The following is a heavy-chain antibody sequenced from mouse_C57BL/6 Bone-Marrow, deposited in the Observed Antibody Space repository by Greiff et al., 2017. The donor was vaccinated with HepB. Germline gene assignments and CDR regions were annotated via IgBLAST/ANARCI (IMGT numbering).Heavy chain of an antibody. Sequence: VQLVESGPGLVQPSQSLSITCTVSGFSLTSYGVHWVRQSPGKGLEWLGVIWSGGSTDYNAAFISRLSISKDNSKSQVFFKMNSLQGDDTAIYYCARRNYGSSYWYFDVWGTGTTVTVSS. CDR2: IWSGGST. J-gene: IGHJ1*03. CDR3: ARRNYGSSYWYFDV. V-gene: IGHV2-2*01. CDR1: GFSLTSYG. D-gene: IGHD1-1*01.